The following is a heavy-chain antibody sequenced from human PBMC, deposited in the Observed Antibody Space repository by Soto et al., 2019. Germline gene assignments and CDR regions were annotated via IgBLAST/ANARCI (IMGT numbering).Heavy chain of an antibody. CDR1: GGSISSYY. V-gene: IGHV4-59*01. Sequence: SETLSLTCTGSGGSISSYYWSWIRQPPGKGLEWIGYIYYSGSTNYNPSLKSRVTISVDTSKNQFSLKLSSVTAADTAVYYCARESSIAAAGPIYYYYYGMDVWGQGTTVTVSS. CDR2: IYYSGST. CDR3: ARESSIAAAGPIYYYYYGMDV. J-gene: IGHJ6*02. D-gene: IGHD6-13*01.